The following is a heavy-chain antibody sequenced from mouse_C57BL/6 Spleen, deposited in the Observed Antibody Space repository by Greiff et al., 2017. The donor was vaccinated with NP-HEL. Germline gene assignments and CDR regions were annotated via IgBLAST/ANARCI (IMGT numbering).Heavy chain of an antibody. D-gene: IGHD2-4*01. Sequence: QVQLQQPGAELVRPGTSVKLSCKASGYTFTSYWMHWVKQRPGQGLEWIGVIDPSDSYTNYNQKFKGKATLTVDTSSRTAYMQLSSLTSEDSAVYYCARNLGDYLAWFAYWGQGTLVTVSA. CDR1: GYTFTSYW. CDR3: ARNLGDYLAWFAY. V-gene: IGHV1-59*01. J-gene: IGHJ3*01. CDR2: IDPSDSYT.